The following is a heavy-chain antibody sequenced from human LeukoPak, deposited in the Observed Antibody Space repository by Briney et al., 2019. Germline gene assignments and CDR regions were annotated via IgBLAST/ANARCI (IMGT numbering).Heavy chain of an antibody. J-gene: IGHJ3*02. D-gene: IGHD3-10*01. Sequence: PSETLSLTCSVSGYSISSGYYWGWIRPSPGKGLEWIGMINHSGRNSYNPSLKSRASISVDTSKNQFSLRLTSVTAADTAVYYCARDIVRGEDAFDIWGQGTMVTVSS. CDR2: INHSGRN. V-gene: IGHV4-38-2*02. CDR1: GYSISSGYY. CDR3: ARDIVRGEDAFDI.